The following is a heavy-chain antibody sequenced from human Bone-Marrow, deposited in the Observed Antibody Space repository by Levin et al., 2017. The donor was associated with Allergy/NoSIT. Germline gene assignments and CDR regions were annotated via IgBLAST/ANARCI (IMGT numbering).Heavy chain of an antibody. CDR2: TYYSGST. Sequence: SETLSLTCTVSGGSISSYYWSWIRQPPGKGLEWIGYTYYSGSTNYNPSLKSRVTISVDTSKNQFSLKLSSVTAADTAVYYCARGGVVTTAPGWGQGTLVTVSS. D-gene: IGHD2-21*02. CDR3: ARGGVVTTAPG. J-gene: IGHJ4*02. V-gene: IGHV4-59*01. CDR1: GGSISSYY.